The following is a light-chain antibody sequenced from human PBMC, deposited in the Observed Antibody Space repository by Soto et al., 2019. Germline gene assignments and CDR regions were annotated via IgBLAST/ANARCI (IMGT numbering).Light chain of an antibody. CDR1: QRVSSSY. CDR3: QQYGSSPWT. CDR2: GAS. J-gene: IGKJ1*01. Sequence: EIVLTQSPGTLSLSPGERATLSCRASQRVSSSYLAWYQQKPGQAPRPLIYGASSRATGIPDRFSGSGSGTDFTLTISRLEPEDFAVYYCQQYGSSPWTFGQGTKVDI. V-gene: IGKV3-20*01.